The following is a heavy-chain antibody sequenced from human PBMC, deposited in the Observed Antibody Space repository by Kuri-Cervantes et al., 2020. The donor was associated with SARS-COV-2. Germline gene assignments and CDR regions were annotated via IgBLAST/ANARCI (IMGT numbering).Heavy chain of an antibody. V-gene: IGHV3-23*01. CDR3: TPYESTGYYYDY. Sequence: GGSLRLSCAASAFTFSGRSMSWVRQAPGKGLEWVSTISGSGGSAYYVDSVMGRFTISRDNSKNTLYLQMNSLRAEDTAIYYCTPYESTGYYYDYWGQGTLVTVSS. CDR2: ISGSGGSA. D-gene: IGHD3-22*01. CDR1: AFTFSGRS. J-gene: IGHJ4*02.